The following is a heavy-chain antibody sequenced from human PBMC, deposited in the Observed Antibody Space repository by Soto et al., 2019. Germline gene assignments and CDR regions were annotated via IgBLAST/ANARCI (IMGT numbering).Heavy chain of an antibody. CDR3: ARERYYDFWSGYYNRGEYYYGMEF. D-gene: IGHD3-3*01. CDR1: GGTFSSYA. Sequence: QVQLVQSGAEVKKPGSSVKVSCKASGGTFSSYAISWVRQAPGQGLEWMGGIIPIFCTANYAQKLQGRVTITADESTSTAYMELSSLRSEDTAVYYCARERYYDFWSGYYNRGEYYYGMEFWGQGTTVTGAS. J-gene: IGHJ6*02. CDR2: IIPIFCTA. V-gene: IGHV1-69*01.